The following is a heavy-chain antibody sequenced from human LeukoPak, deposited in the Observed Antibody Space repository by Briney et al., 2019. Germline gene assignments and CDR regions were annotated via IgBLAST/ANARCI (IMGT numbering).Heavy chain of an antibody. CDR3: ARDEDSLWVHDAFDI. CDR1: GFTFSSYS. D-gene: IGHD2-15*01. CDR2: ISSSSSYI. J-gene: IGHJ3*02. Sequence: GGSLRLSCAASGFTFSSYSMNWVRQAPGKGLEWVSSISSSSSYIYYADSVKGRFTISRDNAKNSLYLQMNSLRAEDTAVYYCARDEDSLWVHDAFDIWGQGTMVTVSS. V-gene: IGHV3-21*01.